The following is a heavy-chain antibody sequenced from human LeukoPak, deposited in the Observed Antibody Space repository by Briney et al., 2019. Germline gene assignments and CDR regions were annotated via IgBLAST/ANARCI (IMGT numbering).Heavy chain of an antibody. J-gene: IGHJ4*02. CDR2: IYYSGST. Sequence: SETLSLTCTVSGGSISSYYWSWVRQPPGKGLEWIGYIYYSGSTNYNPSLKSRVTISVDTSKNQFSLKLSSVTAADTAVYYCARQDILTGYPHFDYWGQGTLVTVSS. D-gene: IGHD3-9*01. CDR3: ARQDILTGYPHFDY. CDR1: GGSISSYY. V-gene: IGHV4-59*08.